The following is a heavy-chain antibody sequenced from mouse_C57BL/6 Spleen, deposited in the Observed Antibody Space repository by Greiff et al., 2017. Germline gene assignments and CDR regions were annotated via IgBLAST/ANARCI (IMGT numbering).Heavy chain of an antibody. CDR3: ARSIYGYYYFDY. CDR1: GYTFTNYW. CDR2: IYPGGGYT. V-gene: IGHV1-63*01. J-gene: IGHJ2*01. D-gene: IGHD2-2*01. Sequence: VQLQESGAELVRPGTSVKMSCKASGYTFTNYWIGWAKQRPGHGLEWIGDIYPGGGYTNYNEKFKGKATLTADKSSSTAYMQFSSLTSEDSAIYYCARSIYGYYYFDYWGQGTTLTVSS.